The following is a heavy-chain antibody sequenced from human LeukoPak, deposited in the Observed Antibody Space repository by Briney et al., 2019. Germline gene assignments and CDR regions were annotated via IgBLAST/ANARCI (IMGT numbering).Heavy chain of an antibody. Sequence: PGGSLRLSCAASGFTFSNYGMHWVRQAPGKGLEWLAIMSYDGSDEYYADSVKGRFSFSRDNSRNTLYLQMNSLRDEDTAVYYCAKDLVNYGDYDYYYYGVDVWGQGTTVTVSS. CDR3: AKDLVNYGDYDYYYYGVDV. CDR1: GFTFSNYG. D-gene: IGHD4-17*01. CDR2: MSYDGSDE. V-gene: IGHV3-30*18. J-gene: IGHJ6*02.